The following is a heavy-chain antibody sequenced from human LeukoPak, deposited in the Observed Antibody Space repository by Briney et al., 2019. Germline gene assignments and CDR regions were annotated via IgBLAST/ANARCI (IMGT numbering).Heavy chain of an antibody. Sequence: GGSLRLSCAASGFTFDDYAMHWVRQAPGKGLEWVSGISWNSGSIGYVDSVKGRFTISRDNAKNSLFLQMNSLRAEDTAVYYCARDRGWIQHDIWGQGAMVTVSS. CDR2: ISWNSGSI. CDR1: GFTFDDYA. J-gene: IGHJ3*02. D-gene: IGHD5-18*01. V-gene: IGHV3-9*01. CDR3: ARDRGWIQHDI.